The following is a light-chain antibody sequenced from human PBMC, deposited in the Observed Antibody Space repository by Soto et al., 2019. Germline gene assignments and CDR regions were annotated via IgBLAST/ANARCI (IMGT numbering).Light chain of an antibody. J-gene: IGLJ2*01. CDR2: DVS. Sequence: QSALTQPASVSGSPGQSITISCTGTSSDVGGYNYVSWYQQHPGKAPKLIIYDVSNRPSGVSNRFSGSKSGNTASLTISGLQDADEADYYCNSYTSSSTVLFGGGTKLTVL. CDR1: SSDVGGYNY. V-gene: IGLV2-14*01. CDR3: NSYTSSSTVL.